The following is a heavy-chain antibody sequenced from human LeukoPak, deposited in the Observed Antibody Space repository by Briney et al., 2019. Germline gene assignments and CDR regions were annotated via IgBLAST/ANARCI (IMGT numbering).Heavy chain of an antibody. V-gene: IGHV3-21*01. CDR2: ISRRSRHV. J-gene: IGHJ1*01. CDR3: VRDLLGSGSTTAYLYH. CDR1: GFTFSDYI. Sequence: GGSLRLSCAASGFTFSDYIMNWVRQAPGKGLEWVSSISRRSRHVYYAGSVKGRFTISRDDARNSPYLQMNSLRAEDMAVYFCVRDLLGSGSTTAYLYHWGQGTLVTVSS. D-gene: IGHD3-10*01.